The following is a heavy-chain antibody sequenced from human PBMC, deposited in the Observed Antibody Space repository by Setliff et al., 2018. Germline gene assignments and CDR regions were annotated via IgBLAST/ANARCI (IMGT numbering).Heavy chain of an antibody. V-gene: IGHV3-30*02. Sequence: PGGSLRLSCAASGFSAASGFTFSSSGMHWVRQAPGKGLEWVTFIRNDGSSQYYADSVKGRFTISRDNSKNTLYLQMNSLRAEDTAVYYCASYIAAAGPIDYWGQGTLVTVSS. CDR2: IRNDGSSQ. J-gene: IGHJ4*02. D-gene: IGHD6-13*01. CDR1: GFTFSSSG. CDR3: ASYIAAAGPIDY.